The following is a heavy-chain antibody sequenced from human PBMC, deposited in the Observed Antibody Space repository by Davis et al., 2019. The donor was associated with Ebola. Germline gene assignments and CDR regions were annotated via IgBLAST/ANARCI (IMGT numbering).Heavy chain of an antibody. Sequence: AASVKVSCKLSGDTFSSYGINWVQQAPGQGLEWMGIINPSGGSTSYAQKFQGRVTMTRDTSTSTVYMEPSSLRSEDTAVYYCARGFLRFDPWGQGTLVTVSS. CDR3: ARGFLRFDP. J-gene: IGHJ5*02. CDR1: GDTFSSYG. V-gene: IGHV1-46*01. CDR2: INPSGGST. D-gene: IGHD3-3*01.